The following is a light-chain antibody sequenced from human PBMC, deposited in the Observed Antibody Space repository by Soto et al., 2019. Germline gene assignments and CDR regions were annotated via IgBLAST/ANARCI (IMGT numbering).Light chain of an antibody. CDR1: SSDVGANTY. V-gene: IGLV2-8*01. CDR3: CSYAVPNRL. Sequence: QSALTQPPSASGSPGQSVTISCTGTSSDVGANTYVSWYQQHPGKAPKIVIYEVTKRPSGVPDRFSGSKSGNTASLTVSGLQAEDEADYYCCSYAVPNRLFGTGTKLTVL. CDR2: EVT. J-gene: IGLJ1*01.